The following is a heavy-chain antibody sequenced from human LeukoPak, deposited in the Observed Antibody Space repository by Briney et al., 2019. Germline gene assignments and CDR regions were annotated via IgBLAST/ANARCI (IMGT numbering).Heavy chain of an antibody. CDR3: ARVPYSSSWYGVTYYYYGMDV. D-gene: IGHD6-13*01. CDR2: IYYSGST. J-gene: IGHJ6*04. V-gene: IGHV4-59*01. Sequence: SETLSLTCTASGGSISSYYWSWIRQPPGKGLEWIGYIYYSGSTNYNPSLKSRVTISVDTSKNQFSLKLSSVTAADTAVYYCARVPYSSSWYGVTYYYYGMDVWGKGTTVTVSS. CDR1: GGSISSYY.